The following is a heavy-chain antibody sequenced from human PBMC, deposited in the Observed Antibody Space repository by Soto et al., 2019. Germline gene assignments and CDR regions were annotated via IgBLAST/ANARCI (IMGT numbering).Heavy chain of an antibody. J-gene: IGHJ4*02. CDR1: GYTFTSYA. D-gene: IGHD1-20*01. CDR3: ARVRHITGKTIDY. V-gene: IGHV1-3*01. Sequence: WASVKVSCKASGYTFTSYAMHWVRQAPGQRLEWMGWINAGNGNTKYSQKFQGRVTITRDTSASTAYMELSSVRSEDTAVYYCARVRHITGKTIDYWGQGTLVTVSS. CDR2: INAGNGNT.